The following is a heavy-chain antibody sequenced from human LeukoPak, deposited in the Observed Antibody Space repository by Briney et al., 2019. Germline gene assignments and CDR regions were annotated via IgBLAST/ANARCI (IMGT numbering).Heavy chain of an antibody. CDR3: ARHYNYFDP. CDR2: IYPGDSDT. Sequence: GESLQTSCKGSGYRFTSYWIGWVRQMPGKGLEWMGIIYPGDSDTRYSPSFQGQVTISADKSTSTAYLQWSSLKASDTAMYFCARHYNYFDPWGQGTLVTVSS. V-gene: IGHV5-51*01. CDR1: GYRFTSYW. J-gene: IGHJ5*02.